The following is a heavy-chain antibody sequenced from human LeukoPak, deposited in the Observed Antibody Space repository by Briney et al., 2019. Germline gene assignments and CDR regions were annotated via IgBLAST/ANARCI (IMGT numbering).Heavy chain of an antibody. D-gene: IGHD3-22*01. Sequence: PGGSLRLSCAASGFTLDDYAMHWVRQAPGKGLEWVSLISWDGGSTYYADSVKGRFTISGDNSKNTLYLQMNSLRAEDTAVYYCARGYAGYYPYYFDYWGQGTLVTVSS. CDR1: GFTLDDYA. CDR3: ARGYAGYYPYYFDY. CDR2: ISWDGGST. V-gene: IGHV3-43D*04. J-gene: IGHJ4*02.